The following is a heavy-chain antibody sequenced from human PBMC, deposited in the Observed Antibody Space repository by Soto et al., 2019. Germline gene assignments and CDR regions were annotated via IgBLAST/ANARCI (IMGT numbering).Heavy chain of an antibody. CDR3: ARGSMDYCDNSGDYFLAY. V-gene: IGHV1-18*01. Sequence: QVQLVQSGAEVKKPGASVKVSCKASGYTFTTYGMSWVRQAPGQGLDWMGWISTYNGNTKYAEWLQGRVTMITDTTTSTAYMELWSMRSDDPGVYDCARGSMDYCDNSGDYFLAYCGQGTLVTVSS. CDR1: GYTFTTYG. J-gene: IGHJ4*02. CDR2: ISTYNGNT. D-gene: IGHD3-22*01.